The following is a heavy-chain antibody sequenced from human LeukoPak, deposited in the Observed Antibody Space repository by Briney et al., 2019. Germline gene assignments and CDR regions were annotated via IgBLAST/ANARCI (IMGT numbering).Heavy chain of an antibody. D-gene: IGHD4-23*01. V-gene: IGHV3-30*02. Sequence: SGGSLRLSCAASGFTFSSYGMHWVCQAPGKGLEWVAFIRYDGSNKYYADSVKGRFTISRDNSKNTLYLQMNSLRAEDTAVYYCAKVEYLGGGKVDYWGQGTLVTVSS. CDR3: AKVEYLGGGKVDY. CDR1: GFTFSSYG. CDR2: IRYDGSNK. J-gene: IGHJ4*02.